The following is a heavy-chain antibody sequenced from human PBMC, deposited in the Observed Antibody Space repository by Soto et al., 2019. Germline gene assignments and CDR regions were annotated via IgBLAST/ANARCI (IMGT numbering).Heavy chain of an antibody. Sequence: QVQLVESGGRVVQPGKSLRLSCAASGFLFSTYGMHWVRQAPGKGLEWVAVISYDGSHKYYADSVKGRFTTSRDNSKNTVYLEINSLRAEDTARYYCAKKDITLVREVVISAPVYPYDHHGLDFWGRGTTVTVS. CDR3: AKKDITLVREVVISAPVYPYDHHGLDF. CDR1: GFLFSTYG. D-gene: IGHD3-10*01. J-gene: IGHJ6*02. CDR2: ISYDGSHK. V-gene: IGHV3-30*18.